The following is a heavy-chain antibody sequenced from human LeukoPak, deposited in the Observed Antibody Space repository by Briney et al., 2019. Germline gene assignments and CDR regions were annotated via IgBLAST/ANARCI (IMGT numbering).Heavy chain of an antibody. Sequence: ASVKVSCKASGGTFSNHAINWVRQAPGQGLEWVGRIIPILGIANYAQRFQGRVTITADKSTSTAYMELSSLRSEDTAVYYCARALTTTVTTLYYWGQGTLVTVSS. CDR1: GGTFSNHA. CDR2: IIPILGIA. CDR3: ARALTTTVTTLYY. D-gene: IGHD4-17*01. J-gene: IGHJ4*02. V-gene: IGHV1-69*04.